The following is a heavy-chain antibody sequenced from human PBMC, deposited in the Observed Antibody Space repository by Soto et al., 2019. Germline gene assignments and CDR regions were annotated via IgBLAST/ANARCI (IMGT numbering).Heavy chain of an antibody. CDR3: ARRIVSTETFDY. Sequence: SETLSLNCTCPCCSLTSYYLSLDPKHTGKGVEWIGFVYYTGIARYTPSLKSRVTISVDTSKNQFSLKVNSVTAADTDIYYCARRIVSTETFDYWGQGTLVTVSS. CDR1: CCSLTSYY. J-gene: IGHJ4*02. D-gene: IGHD5-12*01. CDR2: VYYTGIA. V-gene: IGHV4-59*08.